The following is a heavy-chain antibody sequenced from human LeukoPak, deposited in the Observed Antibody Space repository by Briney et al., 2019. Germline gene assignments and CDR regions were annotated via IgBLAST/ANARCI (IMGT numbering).Heavy chain of an antibody. D-gene: IGHD3-10*01. J-gene: IGHJ4*02. CDR3: ARLLGYYYGSGSSEGFDY. CDR1: GYTFTGYY. Sequence: ASVKVSCKASGYTFTGYYMHWVRQAPGQGLEWMGWINPNSGGTNYAQKFQGRVTMTRDTSISTAYLQWSSLKASDTAMYYCARLLGYYYGSGSSEGFDYWGQGTLVTVSS. CDR2: INPNSGGT. V-gene: IGHV1-2*02.